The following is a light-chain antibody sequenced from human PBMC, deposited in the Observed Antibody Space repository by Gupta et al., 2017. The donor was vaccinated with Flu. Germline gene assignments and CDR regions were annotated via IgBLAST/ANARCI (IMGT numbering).Light chain of an antibody. CDR2: RNN. V-gene: IGLV1-47*01. CDR1: SSNIGSNY. CDR3: AAWDDSLSGWV. J-gene: IGLJ3*02. Sequence: QSVLTQPPSASGTPRQRVTISCSASSSNIGSNYVYWYQQLPGTAPKLLIYRNNQRPSGVPDRFSGSKSGTSASLAISGLRSEDEADYYCAAWDDSLSGWVFGGGTKLTVL.